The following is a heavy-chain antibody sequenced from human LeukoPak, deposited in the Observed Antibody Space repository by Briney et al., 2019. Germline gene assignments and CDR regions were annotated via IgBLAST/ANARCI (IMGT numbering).Heavy chain of an antibody. J-gene: IGHJ6*03. Sequence: SETLSLTCTVSGGSISSYYWSWIRQPPRKGLGWIGHIYYSGSTNYNPSLKSRVTISVDTSKNQFSLKLSSVTAADTAVYYCARDRRIVGYYYMDVWGKGTTVTVSS. V-gene: IGHV4-59*01. D-gene: IGHD1-26*01. CDR2: IYYSGST. CDR1: GGSISSYY. CDR3: ARDRRIVGYYYMDV.